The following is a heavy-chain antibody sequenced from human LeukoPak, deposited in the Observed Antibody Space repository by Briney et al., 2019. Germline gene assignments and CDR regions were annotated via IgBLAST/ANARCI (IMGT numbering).Heavy chain of an antibody. CDR1: GFTFSSYA. V-gene: IGHV3-30*04. CDR2: TSYDGSNK. J-gene: IGHJ6*04. Sequence: GGSLRLSCAASGFTFSSYAMHWVRQAPGKGLEWVAVTSYDGSNKYCADSVKGRFTISRDNSKNTLYLQMNSLRAEDTAVYYCARPRSYIYYYYGMDVWGKGTTVTVSS. CDR3: ARPRSYIYYYYGMDV. D-gene: IGHD4-11*01.